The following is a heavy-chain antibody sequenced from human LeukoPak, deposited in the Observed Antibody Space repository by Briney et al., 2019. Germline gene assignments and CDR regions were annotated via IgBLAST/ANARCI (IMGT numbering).Heavy chain of an antibody. Sequence: SETLSLTCTVSGGSTSSGGYYWSWIRQHPGKGLEWIGYIYYSGSTYYNPSLKSRVTISVDTSKNQFSLKLSSVTAADTAVYYCARATMPYYYDSSGYSFDYWGQGTLVTVSS. CDR2: IYYSGST. CDR3: ARATMPYYYDSSGYSFDY. CDR1: GGSTSSGGYY. V-gene: IGHV4-31*03. D-gene: IGHD3-22*01. J-gene: IGHJ4*02.